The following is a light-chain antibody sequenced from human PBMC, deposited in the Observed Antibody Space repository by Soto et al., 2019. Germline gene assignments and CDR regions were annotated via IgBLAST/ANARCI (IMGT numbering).Light chain of an antibody. CDR2: GAS. V-gene: IGKV3-15*01. Sequence: EIVMTQSPATLSASPGERATLSCRASQSVSSKLAWYQQKPGQAPRLLIYGASTRATGIPARFSGSGSGTELTLTISSLQSEDFAVYYCQQYNNWPPTFGQGTKLEI. CDR1: QSVSSK. J-gene: IGKJ2*01. CDR3: QQYNNWPPT.